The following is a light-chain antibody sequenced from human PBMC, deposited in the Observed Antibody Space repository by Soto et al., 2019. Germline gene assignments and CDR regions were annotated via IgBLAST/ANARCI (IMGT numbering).Light chain of an antibody. J-gene: IGKJ5*01. CDR1: QSVSSNY. Sequence: EILLTQSPCTLSLSPGERATLSCRASQSVSSNYLAWYQQKPGQAPRLLIYGASSRATGIPERFSGSGSGTDFSLTISRLEPEDFVIYYCQQYGSYPITFGQGTRLEIK. V-gene: IGKV3-20*01. CDR2: GAS. CDR3: QQYGSYPIT.